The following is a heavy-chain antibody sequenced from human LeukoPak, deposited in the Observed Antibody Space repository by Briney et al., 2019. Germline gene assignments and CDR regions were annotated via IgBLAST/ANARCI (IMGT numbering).Heavy chain of an antibody. D-gene: IGHD5-18*01. CDR1: GFTFSSYT. Sequence: GGSLRLSCAPSGFTFSSYTMNWVRQAPGEGLEWVSTVSGSSNIHYSDSVKGRFTISRDNARNSLYLQMNSLRDEDTAVYYCARDGLHTAHFDYWGQGTLVTVSS. CDR3: ARDGLHTAHFDY. V-gene: IGHV3-48*02. CDR2: VSGSSNI. J-gene: IGHJ4*02.